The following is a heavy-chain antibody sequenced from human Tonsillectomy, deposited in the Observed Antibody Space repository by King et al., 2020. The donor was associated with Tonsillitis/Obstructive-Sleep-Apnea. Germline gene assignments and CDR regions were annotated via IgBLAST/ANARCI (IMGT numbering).Heavy chain of an antibody. J-gene: IGHJ4*02. CDR1: GFTVSSYA. D-gene: IGHD2-2*01. CDR3: AKEPPLGYCSSTSCSFDY. CDR2: ISGSGGST. Sequence: VQLVESGGGLVQPGGSLRLSCAASGFTVSSYAMNWVRQAPGKGLEWVSGISGSGGSTYYADSVKGRFTISIDNSKNTMYLQMNSLRADATAVYYCAKEPPLGYCSSTSCSFDYWGQGTLVTVSS. V-gene: IGHV3-23*04.